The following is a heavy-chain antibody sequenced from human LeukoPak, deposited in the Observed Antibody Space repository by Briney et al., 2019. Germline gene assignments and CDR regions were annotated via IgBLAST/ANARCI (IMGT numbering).Heavy chain of an antibody. V-gene: IGHV3-23*01. D-gene: IGHD3-22*01. CDR1: GFTFSSYA. CDR2: ISGSGGST. J-gene: IGHJ4*02. Sequence: PGGSLRLSCAASGFTFSSYAMSGVREAPGKGREWVSAISGSGGSTYYADSVKGRFTISRDNSKNTLYLQMNSLRAEDTAVYYCAKDSTMIVVAYFDYWGQGTLVTVSS. CDR3: AKDSTMIVVAYFDY.